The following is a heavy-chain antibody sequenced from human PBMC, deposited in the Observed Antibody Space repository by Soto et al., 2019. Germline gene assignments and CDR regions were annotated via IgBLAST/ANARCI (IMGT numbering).Heavy chain of an antibody. D-gene: IGHD3-22*01. CDR1: GFTFSTFA. V-gene: IGHV3-23*01. CDR3: AKAISEYYAPSDY. CDR2: ISDRDDST. J-gene: IGHJ4*02. Sequence: EVQLLESGGGLVQPGGSLRLSCAASGFTFSTFAMGWVRQAPGKGLEWVSVISDRDDSTYYADSVKGRFTISRDNSKSALYLQMNSLRGDDTAIYYCAKAISEYYAPSDYWGQGTQVSVSS.